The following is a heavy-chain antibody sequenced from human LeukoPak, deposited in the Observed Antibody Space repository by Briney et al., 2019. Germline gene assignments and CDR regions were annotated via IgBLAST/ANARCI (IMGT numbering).Heavy chain of an antibody. CDR1: GGSITRTSYY. CDR3: FFWYSPRIDY. Sequence: SETLSLTCTVSGGSITRTSYYWGWIRQPSGEGLEWIGSFYYSGSTYYSPSLESRVTISVDTSKNQFSLKLSSVTAADTAVYYCFFWYSPRIDYWGQGTLVTVSS. J-gene: IGHJ4*02. CDR2: FYYSGST. V-gene: IGHV4-39*03. D-gene: IGHD6-13*01.